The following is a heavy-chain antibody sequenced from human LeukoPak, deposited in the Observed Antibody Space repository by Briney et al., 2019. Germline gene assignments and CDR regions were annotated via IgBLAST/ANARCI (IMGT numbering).Heavy chain of an antibody. V-gene: IGHV3-21*01. CDR3: ARVTYFDSSGYSH. CDR2: ISSSSNYI. CDR1: GFTVSDTY. J-gene: IGHJ4*02. D-gene: IGHD3-22*01. Sequence: GGSLRLSCAASGFTVSDTYMSWVRQAPGKGLEWVSSISSSSNYIYYADSVKGRFTISRDNAKNSLYLQMNSLRAEDTAVYYCARVTYFDSSGYSHWGQGTLVTVSS.